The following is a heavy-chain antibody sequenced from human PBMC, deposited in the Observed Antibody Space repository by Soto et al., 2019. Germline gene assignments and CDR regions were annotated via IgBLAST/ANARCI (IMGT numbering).Heavy chain of an antibody. CDR1: GFTFDDYA. CDR2: ISWSGTNI. CDR3: AKGGSAALISAAGTGNWFDP. V-gene: IGHV3-9*01. J-gene: IGHJ5*02. D-gene: IGHD6-13*01. Sequence: EVHLVESGGGLVQPGRSIKLSCVASGFTFDDYAMYWVRQAPGKGPEWVSGISWSGTNIAYADSVKGRFTISRDNAKNNLYLQMNSLRADDTALYYCAKGGSAALISAAGTGNWFDPWGQGSLVTVSS.